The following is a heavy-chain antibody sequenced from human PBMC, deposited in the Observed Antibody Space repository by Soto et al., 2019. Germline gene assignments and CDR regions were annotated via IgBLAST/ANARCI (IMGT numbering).Heavy chain of an antibody. J-gene: IGHJ3*02. Sequence: EVQLVESGGGLVQPGGSLRLSCAASGFTVSSNYMSWVRQAPGKGLEWVSVIYSGGSTYYADSVKGRFTISRDNSKNTQDLQMISLRAEVTAVYYCARVASPYCSSSRFAFDIWGQGTMVTVSS. CDR2: IYSGGST. CDR3: ARVASPYCSSSRFAFDI. D-gene: IGHD6-6*01. V-gene: IGHV3-66*01. CDR1: GFTVSSNY.